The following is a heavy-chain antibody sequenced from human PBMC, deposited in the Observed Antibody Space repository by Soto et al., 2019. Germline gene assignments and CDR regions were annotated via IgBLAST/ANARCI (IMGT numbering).Heavy chain of an antibody. V-gene: IGHV4-61*01. CDR1: GGSFKGGSYY. D-gene: IGHD1-26*01. J-gene: IGHJ6*02. CDR3: AXQGGGYTTEYYYYGMDV. Sequence: PSETLSRTCAGSGGSFKGGSYYWSWVRQPPGKGLEWIGYVYYTGRTSYSPSLKSRVTISADTSKNQFSLILTSVTTADTAVYYCAXQGGGYTTEYYYYGMDVWGQGTTVTVSS. CDR2: VYYTGRT.